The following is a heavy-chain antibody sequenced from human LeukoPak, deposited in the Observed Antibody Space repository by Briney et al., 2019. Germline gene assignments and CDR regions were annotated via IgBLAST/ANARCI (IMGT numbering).Heavy chain of an antibody. J-gene: IGHJ4*02. D-gene: IGHD3-3*01. Sequence: GGSLRLSCAASGFTFSSYAMSWVRQAPGKGLEWVSAISGSGGSTYYADSVKGRFTISRDNSKNTLYLQMNSLGAEDTAVYYCAKGIRFLEWLLADYWGQGTLVTVSS. CDR3: AKGIRFLEWLLADY. CDR2: ISGSGGST. V-gene: IGHV3-23*01. CDR1: GFTFSSYA.